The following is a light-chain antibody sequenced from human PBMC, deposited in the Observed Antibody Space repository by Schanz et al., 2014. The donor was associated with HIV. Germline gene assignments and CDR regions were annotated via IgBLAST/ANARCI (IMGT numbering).Light chain of an antibody. V-gene: IGLV2-14*03. CDR3: SSYTSSSPVV. Sequence: QSALTQPASVSGSPGQSITISCTGTSSDVGGYNYVSWYQQHPGKAPKLMIDDVTNRPSGVSNRFSGSKSGNTASLTISGLQAEDEADYYCSSYTSSSPVVLGGGTKLTVL. CDR1: SSDVGGYNY. J-gene: IGLJ2*01. CDR2: DVT.